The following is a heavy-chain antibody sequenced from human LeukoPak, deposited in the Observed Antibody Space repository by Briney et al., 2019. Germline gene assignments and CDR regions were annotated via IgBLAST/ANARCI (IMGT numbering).Heavy chain of an antibody. CDR2: ISGSGGST. D-gene: IGHD3-10*01. Sequence: GGSLRLSCAASGFTFSSYAMSWVRQAPGEGLEWVSAISGSGGSTYYADSVNGRLTISRDNSKNTLYLQMNSLRADDTAVYYCAKGITMIRGQAAYYFDYWGQGTLVTVSS. CDR3: AKGITMIRGQAAYYFDY. CDR1: GFTFSSYA. V-gene: IGHV3-23*01. J-gene: IGHJ4*02.